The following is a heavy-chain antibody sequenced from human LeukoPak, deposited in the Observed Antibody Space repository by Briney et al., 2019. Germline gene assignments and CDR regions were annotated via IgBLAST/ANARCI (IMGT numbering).Heavy chain of an antibody. CDR2: INPNSGGT. CDR3: ARGLPEWLPLAPSLYYFGY. V-gene: IGHV1-2*04. CDR1: GYTFTGYY. J-gene: IGHJ4*02. D-gene: IGHD6-19*01. Sequence: ASVKVSCKASGYTFTGYYMHWVRQAPGQGLEWMGWINPNSGGTNYAQKFQGWVTMTRDTSISTAYMELSRLRSDDTAVYYCARGLPEWLPLAPSLYYFGYWGQGTLVTVSS.